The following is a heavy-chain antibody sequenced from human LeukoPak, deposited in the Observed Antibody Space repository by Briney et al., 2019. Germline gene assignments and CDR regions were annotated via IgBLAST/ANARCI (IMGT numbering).Heavy chain of an antibody. CDR3: ARHSITMVRGVHDY. CDR2: IYYSGST. CDR1: GGSISSSSYY. Sequence: PSETLSLTCTVSGGSISSSSYYWGWLRQPPGKGLEWIGSIYYSGSTYYNPSLKSRVTISVDTSKNQFSLKLSSVTAADTAVYYCARHSITMVRGVHDYWGQGTLVTVSS. J-gene: IGHJ4*02. V-gene: IGHV4-39*01. D-gene: IGHD3-10*01.